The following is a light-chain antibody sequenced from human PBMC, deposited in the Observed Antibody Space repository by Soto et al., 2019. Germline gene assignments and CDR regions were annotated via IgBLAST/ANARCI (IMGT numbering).Light chain of an antibody. CDR3: QQYGTSPRYT. Sequence: EIVLTQSPGTLSLSPGERATLSCRASQSVSSSYLAWYQQKPGQAPRLLIYDASSRATGIPDRFSGSWSGTDFSLTISRLEPEDFAVYYCQQYGTSPRYTFGQGTKLEIK. CDR1: QSVSSSY. J-gene: IGKJ2*01. V-gene: IGKV3-20*01. CDR2: DAS.